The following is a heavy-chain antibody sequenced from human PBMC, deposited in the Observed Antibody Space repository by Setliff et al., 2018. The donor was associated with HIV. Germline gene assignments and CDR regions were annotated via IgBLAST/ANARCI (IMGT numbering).Heavy chain of an antibody. J-gene: IGHJ4*02. CDR2: CSGDST. CDR1: GLTLSSYA. Sequence: GGSLRLSCVASGLTLSSYAMGWVRQAPGKGLEWVSGCSGDSTYYADSVKGRFTISGDNAKNSVYLQMNSLRAEDTAVYYCATDPRRLSYWGQGTLVTVSS. D-gene: IGHD2-21*01. V-gene: IGHV3-23*01. CDR3: ATDPRRLSY.